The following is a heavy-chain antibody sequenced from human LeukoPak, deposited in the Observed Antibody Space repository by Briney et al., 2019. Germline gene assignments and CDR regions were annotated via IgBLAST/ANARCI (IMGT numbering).Heavy chain of an antibody. D-gene: IGHD1-26*01. CDR1: GGSFSGYY. CDR2: INHSGST. J-gene: IGHJ3*02. Sequence: SETLSLTCAVYGGSFSGYYWSWIRQPPGKGLEWIGEINHSGSTNYNPSLKSRVTISVDTSKNQFSLKLSSATAADAAVYYCARVWELSDAFDIWGQGTMVTVSS. CDR3: ARVWELSDAFDI. V-gene: IGHV4-34*01.